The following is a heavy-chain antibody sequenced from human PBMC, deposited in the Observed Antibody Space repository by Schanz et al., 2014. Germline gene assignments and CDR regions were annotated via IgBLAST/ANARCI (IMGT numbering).Heavy chain of an antibody. Sequence: EVQLLESGGGLVQPGGSLRLSCAPSGFTFSDYAMNWVRQAPGKGLEWVASISSLGNYIYYADSMKGRFTISRDNAKNSLYLQINSLRPEDTAVFYCAREADYYYGMDVWGQGTTVTVSS. V-gene: IGHV3-21*04. J-gene: IGHJ6*02. D-gene: IGHD6-19*01. CDR2: ISSLGNYI. CDR1: GFTFSDYA. CDR3: AREADYYYGMDV.